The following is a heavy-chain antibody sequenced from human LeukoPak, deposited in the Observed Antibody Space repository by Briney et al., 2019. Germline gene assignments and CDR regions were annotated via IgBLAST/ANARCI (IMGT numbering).Heavy chain of an antibody. CDR2: ISSSSSYI. Sequence: GGSLRLSCAASAFTFSSYSMNWVRQAPGKGLEWGSSISSSSSYIYYADSVKGRFTISRDNAKNSLYLQMNSLRAEDTAVYYCPRDYGSGKIGYYYGMDVWGNGTTVTVSS. J-gene: IGHJ6*04. CDR1: AFTFSSYS. CDR3: PRDYGSGKIGYYYGMDV. D-gene: IGHD3-10*01. V-gene: IGHV3-21*01.